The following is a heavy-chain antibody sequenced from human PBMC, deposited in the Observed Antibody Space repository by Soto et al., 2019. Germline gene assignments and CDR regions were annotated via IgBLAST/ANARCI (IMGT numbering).Heavy chain of an antibody. CDR3: ARGGYQLLFAFDI. J-gene: IGHJ3*02. CDR1: GFTFSSYW. Sequence: EVPLVESGGGLVQPGGSLRLSCAASGFTFSSYWMHWVRQAPGKGLVWVSRINSDGSSTSYADSVKGRFTISRDNAKNTLYLQMNSLRVEDTAVYYCARGGYQLLFAFDIWGQGTMVTVSS. CDR2: INSDGSST. D-gene: IGHD2-2*01. V-gene: IGHV3-74*01.